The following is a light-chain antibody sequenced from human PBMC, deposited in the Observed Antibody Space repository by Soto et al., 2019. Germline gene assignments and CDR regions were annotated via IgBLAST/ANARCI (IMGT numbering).Light chain of an antibody. V-gene: IGKV1-5*01. CDR2: DAS. CDR1: QTVFRR. J-gene: IGKJ1*01. CDR3: QQYNSYSWT. Sequence: DIQLTQSPATLSLSVGDRVTISCRASQTVFRRLAWYQQKPWKAPKLLIYDASTLESGVPSRFSGSRSGTEFTLTISSLQPDDFATYYCQQYNSYSWTFGQGTKVDIK.